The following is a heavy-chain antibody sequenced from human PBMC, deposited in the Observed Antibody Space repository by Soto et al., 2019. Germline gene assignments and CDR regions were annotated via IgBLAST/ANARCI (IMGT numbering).Heavy chain of an antibody. V-gene: IGHV4-59*08. CDR1: GDSISSYY. D-gene: IGHD2-15*01. CDR3: ARTRDQHSSGGNCYYYYYMDV. J-gene: IGHJ6*03. Sequence: SETLSLTCSVSGDSISSYYWSWIRQPPGKGLEWIGYIYHSGRTLYNPSLQSRVTISVDTSKKQFSLKVNSMTAADTAVYYCARTRDQHSSGGNCYYYYYMDVWGKGTSVTVSS. CDR2: IYHSGRT.